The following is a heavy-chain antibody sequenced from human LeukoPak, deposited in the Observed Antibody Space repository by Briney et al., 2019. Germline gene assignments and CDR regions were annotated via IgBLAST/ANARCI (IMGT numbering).Heavy chain of an antibody. CDR3: AKDTRWAYGYFDY. CDR2: ISGSGGST. D-gene: IGHD4-17*01. V-gene: IGHV3-23*01. CDR1: GFTFSSYA. J-gene: IGHJ4*02. Sequence: QAGGSLRLSCAASGFTFSSYAMSWVRQAPGKGLEWVSAISGSGGSTYYADSVKGRFTISRDNSKNTLYLQMNSLRAEDTAVYYCAKDTRWAYGYFDYWGQGTLVTVSS.